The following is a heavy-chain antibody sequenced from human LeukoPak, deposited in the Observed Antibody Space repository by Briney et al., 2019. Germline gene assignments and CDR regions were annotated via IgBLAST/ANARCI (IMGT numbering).Heavy chain of an antibody. V-gene: IGHV4-59*12. CDR2: IYYSGST. D-gene: IGHD6-13*01. J-gene: IGHJ3*02. Sequence: PSETLSLTCTVSGGSISSYYWSWIRQPPGKGLEWIGSIYYSGSTYYNPSLKSRVTISVDTSKNQFSLKLSSVTAADTAVYYCARVHGISSAAAAFDIWGQGTMVTVSS. CDR1: GGSISSYY. CDR3: ARVHGISSAAAAFDI.